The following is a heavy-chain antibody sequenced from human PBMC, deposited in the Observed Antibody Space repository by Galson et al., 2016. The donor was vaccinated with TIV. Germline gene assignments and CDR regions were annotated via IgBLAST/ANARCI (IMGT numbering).Heavy chain of an antibody. CDR2: MNPSNGNT. V-gene: IGHV1-8*01. Sequence: SVKVSCKASGYTFSSYDINWVRQATGQGLEWVGWMNPSNGNTGLAQNFQGRVTLTRDTSMNTAYMGLNSLGSEDTAAYYFVRGRFWMGTWNALGGDYWGQGTLVSVSS. CDR1: GYTFSSYD. D-gene: IGHD1-1*01. J-gene: IGHJ4*02. CDR3: VRGRFWMGTWNALGGDY.